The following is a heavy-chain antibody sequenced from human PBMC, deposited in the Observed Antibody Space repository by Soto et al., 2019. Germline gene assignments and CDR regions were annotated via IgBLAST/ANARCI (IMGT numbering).Heavy chain of an antibody. V-gene: IGHV1-2*02. CDR1: GYIFTDHL. J-gene: IGHJ4*02. CDR2: VHPDSGGT. Sequence: ASVKVSCKTSGYIFTDHLIHWVRQSPGQGLQWVGWVHPDSGGTNVAQAFQDRVTMTADTSITTAYMDLARLRPDDTAIFYCSRGAQGFFPVSGIYFYFDHWGQGTPVTVSS. D-gene: IGHD3-22*01. CDR3: SRGAQGFFPVSGIYFYFDH.